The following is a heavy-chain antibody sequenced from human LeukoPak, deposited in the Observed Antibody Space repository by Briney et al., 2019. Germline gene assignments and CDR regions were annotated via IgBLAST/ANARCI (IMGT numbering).Heavy chain of an antibody. CDR2: IRGKAYGGAT. J-gene: IGHJ4*02. V-gene: IGHV3-49*04. CDR1: GFTFGAHS. CDR3: ICLTDPFDY. Sequence: PGQSLRLSCTGSGFTFGAHSVAWVRQAPGKGPEWVGFIRGKAYGGATGYTASVKGRFTISRDDSKSIVYLQMNSLRTEDTAVYYCICLTDPFDYWGQGSLVTVSS.